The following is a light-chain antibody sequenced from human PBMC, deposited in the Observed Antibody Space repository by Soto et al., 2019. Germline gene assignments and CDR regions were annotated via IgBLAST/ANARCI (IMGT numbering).Light chain of an antibody. CDR2: KAS. J-gene: IGKJ1*01. CDR1: QSISSW. V-gene: IGKV1-5*03. Sequence: DIQMTQSPSTLSASVGDTVTITCRASQSISSWLAWYQQKPGKVPKVLIYKASSLESGVPSRFSGSGSGTEFTLTISILQPDDSATYYCQQYQSLWTFGQGTKVEIK. CDR3: QQYQSLWT.